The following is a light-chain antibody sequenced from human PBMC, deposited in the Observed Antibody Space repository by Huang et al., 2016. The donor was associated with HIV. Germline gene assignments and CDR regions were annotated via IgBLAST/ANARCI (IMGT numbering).Light chain of an antibody. CDR1: QSIDTS. J-gene: IGKJ4*01. Sequence: DIQMTQSPSSLSASVGDRVTITCRASQSIDTSLNWYQQKPGKAPKLLIYAASILQSGVPSRFSGSGSGTDFTRTISSLQPEDFATFYCQQSYSTPLTFGGGTKVEIK. CDR2: AAS. CDR3: QQSYSTPLT. V-gene: IGKV1-39*01.